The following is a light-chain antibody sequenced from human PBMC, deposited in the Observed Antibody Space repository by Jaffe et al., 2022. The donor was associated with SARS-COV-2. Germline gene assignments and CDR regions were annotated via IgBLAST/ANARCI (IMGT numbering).Light chain of an antibody. CDR1: QSVSTY. Sequence: EIVLTQSPATLSLSPGERASLSCRASQSVSTYLAWYRHKAGQAPRLLIYDASKRATGIPARFSGSGSGTDFTLTISNLEPEDFAVYYCQQSYNWPRTFGQGTKVDIK. J-gene: IGKJ1*01. CDR2: DAS. V-gene: IGKV3-11*01. CDR3: QQSYNWPRT.